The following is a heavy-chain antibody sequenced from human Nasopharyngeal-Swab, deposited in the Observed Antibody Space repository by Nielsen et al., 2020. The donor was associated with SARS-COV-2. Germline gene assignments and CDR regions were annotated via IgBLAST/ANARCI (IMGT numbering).Heavy chain of an antibody. CDR1: GYTFTGYY. V-gene: IGHV1-46*01. Sequence: ASVKVSCKASGYTFTGYYMHWVRQAPGQGLEWMGIINPSGGSTSYAQKFQGRVTMTRDTSTSTVYMELSSLRSEDTAVYYCARDLGYCSSTSCSDAFDIWGQWTMVTVSS. CDR2: INPSGGST. CDR3: ARDLGYCSSTSCSDAFDI. J-gene: IGHJ3*02. D-gene: IGHD2-2*01.